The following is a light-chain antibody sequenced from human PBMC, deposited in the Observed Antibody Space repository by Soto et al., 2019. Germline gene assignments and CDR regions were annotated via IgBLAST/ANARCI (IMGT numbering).Light chain of an antibody. CDR1: QAISSY. V-gene: IGKV1-9*01. CDR2: TAS. CDR3: QQLKSYPLS. J-gene: IGKJ4*01. Sequence: DIQLTSPPSFLSAPVGDRFTIICRTSQAISSYLACYQQKPGKAPQLLISTASTLQSGVPSRFSGSGSGTEFTLTISSLQPEDFATYYCQQLKSYPLSFGGGTKVEI.